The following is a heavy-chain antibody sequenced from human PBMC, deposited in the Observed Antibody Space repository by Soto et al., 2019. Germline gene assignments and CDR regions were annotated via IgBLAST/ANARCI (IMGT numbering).Heavy chain of an antibody. CDR1: GGSISSGGYY. J-gene: IGHJ5*02. V-gene: IGHV4-31*03. CDR3: ARRGGSYLLSIYWFDP. D-gene: IGHD1-26*01. CDR2: IYYSGST. Sequence: PSETLSLTCTVSGGSISSGGYYWSWIRQHPGKGLEWIGYIYYSGSTNYNPSLKSRVTISVDTSKNQFSLKLSSVTAADTAVYYCARRGGSYLLSIYWFDPWGQGTLVTVSS.